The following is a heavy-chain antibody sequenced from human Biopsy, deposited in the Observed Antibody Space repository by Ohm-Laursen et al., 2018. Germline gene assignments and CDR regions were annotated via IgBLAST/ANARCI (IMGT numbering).Heavy chain of an antibody. CDR1: GGSFSGYY. Sequence: GTLSLTCAVYGGSFSGYYWSWIRQPPGKGLEWIGEIDHSGSTNYNPSLKSRVTISVDTSKNHFSLNLNSVTAADTAVYYCAGIVLGPTNDAFDIWGQGTMVTVSS. V-gene: IGHV4-34*01. D-gene: IGHD1-26*01. CDR2: IDHSGST. J-gene: IGHJ3*02. CDR3: AGIVLGPTNDAFDI.